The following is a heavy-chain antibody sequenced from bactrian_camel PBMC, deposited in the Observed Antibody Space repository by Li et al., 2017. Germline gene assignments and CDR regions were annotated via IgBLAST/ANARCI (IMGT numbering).Heavy chain of an antibody. CDR2: ICAGGAAT. CDR3: AAGYPGTCPWARGEAY. Sequence: DVQLVESGGGSVQAGGSLKLSCAVSGYSYSRYCMAWFRQAPGKEREWVAAICAGGAATYYAGSVKGRFTISLDNAKNTGYLQMASLKPEDTAMYYCAAGYPGTCPWARGEAYWGQGTQVTVS. V-gene: IGHV3S40*01. J-gene: IGHJ4*01. CDR1: GYSYSRYC. D-gene: IGHD6*01.